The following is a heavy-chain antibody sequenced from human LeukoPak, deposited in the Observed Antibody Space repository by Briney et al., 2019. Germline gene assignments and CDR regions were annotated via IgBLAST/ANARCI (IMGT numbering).Heavy chain of an antibody. D-gene: IGHD5-18*01. J-gene: IGHJ4*02. CDR1: GVTFDEYA. Sequence: SLRLSCAGSGVTFDEYAIHWVRQVPGKGLERVSGISWNSGNIGYADSVKGRFTISRDNDKNFLYLQMNSRSAEDTALYYCTKERWVQGDRRLFDYWGQGTLVTVSS. CDR2: ISWNSGNI. CDR3: TKERWVQGDRRLFDY. V-gene: IGHV3-9*01.